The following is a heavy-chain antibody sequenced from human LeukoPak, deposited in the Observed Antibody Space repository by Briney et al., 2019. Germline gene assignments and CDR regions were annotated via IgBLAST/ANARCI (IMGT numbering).Heavy chain of an antibody. CDR1: GGSFSGYY. CDR2: INHSGST. J-gene: IGHJ4*02. V-gene: IGHV4-34*01. CDR3: AGGIADYGDYVYYFDY. D-gene: IGHD4-17*01. Sequence: PSETLSLTCAVYGGSFSGYYWSWIRQPPGKGLEWIGEINHSGSTNYNPSLKSRVTISVDTSKNQFSLKLSSVTAADTAVYYCAGGIADYGDYVYYFDYWGQGTLVTVSS.